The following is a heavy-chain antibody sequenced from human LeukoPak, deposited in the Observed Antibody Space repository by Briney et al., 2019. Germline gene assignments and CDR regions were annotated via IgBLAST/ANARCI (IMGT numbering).Heavy chain of an antibody. J-gene: IGHJ1*01. D-gene: IGHD4-17*01. V-gene: IGHV3-30*03. CDR1: GFTFTSYG. CDR3: AGEGTVTTSPEYFQH. Sequence: GGSLRLSCAASGFTFTSYGMHWVRQAPGKGLEWVAVISYDGSKKYYADSAKGRFTISRDNSKNTLYLQMNSLRAEDTAVYYCAGEGTVTTSPEYFQHWGQGTLVTVSS. CDR2: ISYDGSKK.